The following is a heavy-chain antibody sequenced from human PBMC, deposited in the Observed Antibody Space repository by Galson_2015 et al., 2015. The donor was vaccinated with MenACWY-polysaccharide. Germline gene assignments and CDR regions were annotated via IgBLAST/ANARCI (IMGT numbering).Heavy chain of an antibody. D-gene: IGHD2-15*01. J-gene: IGHJ4*02. CDR2: MSYDGSNK. CDR1: GFSFRSYG. V-gene: IGHV3-30*18. CDR3: AKGAADSDY. Sequence: SLRLSCAASGFSFRSYGMHWVRQAPGKGLEWVAVMSYDGSNKYYIDSVKGRFTISEDNSKNTLYLQMDSLRIEDTAVYYCAKGAADSDYWGQGSLVTVSS.